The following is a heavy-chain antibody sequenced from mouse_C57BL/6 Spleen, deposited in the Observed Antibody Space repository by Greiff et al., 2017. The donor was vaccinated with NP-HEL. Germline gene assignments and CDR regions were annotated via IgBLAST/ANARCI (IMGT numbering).Heavy chain of an antibody. CDR2: IWSDGST. J-gene: IGHJ3*01. Sequence: VKLMESGPGLVAPSQSLSITCTVSGFSLTSYGVHWVRQPPGKGLEWLVVIWSDGSTTYNSALKSRLSISKDNSKSQVFLKMNSLQTDDTAMYYCARHDGDYDYDLFAYWGQGTLVTVSA. CDR1: GFSLTSYG. CDR3: ARHDGDYDYDLFAY. V-gene: IGHV2-6-1*01. D-gene: IGHD2-4*01.